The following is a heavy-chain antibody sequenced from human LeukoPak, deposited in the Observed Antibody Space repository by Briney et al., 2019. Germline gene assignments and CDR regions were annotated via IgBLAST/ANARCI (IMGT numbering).Heavy chain of an antibody. J-gene: IGHJ4*02. D-gene: IGHD1-26*01. Sequence: GGSLRLSCAASGFTFSSYAMHWVRQAPGKGLEYVSAISSNGGSTYYANSVKGRFTISRDNSKNTLYLQMGSLRAEDMAVYYCAKETSRIGGSMASFDYWGQGTLVTVSS. CDR3: AKETSRIGGSMASFDY. V-gene: IGHV3-64*01. CDR2: ISSNGGST. CDR1: GFTFSSYA.